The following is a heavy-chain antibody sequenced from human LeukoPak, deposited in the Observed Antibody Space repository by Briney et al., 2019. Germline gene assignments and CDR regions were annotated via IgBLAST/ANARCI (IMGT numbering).Heavy chain of an antibody. CDR2: MNPNSGGT. Sequence: GASVKVSCKASGYTFTSYDINWVRQAAGQGLEWMGWMNPNSGGTGYAEKFQGRVTMTRDTSIATAYMELSSLRSEDTAVYYCTRSGFGGGVHFDYWGQGTPVTVSS. D-gene: IGHD3-16*01. J-gene: IGHJ4*02. V-gene: IGHV1-8*01. CDR3: TRSGFGGGVHFDY. CDR1: GYTFTSYD.